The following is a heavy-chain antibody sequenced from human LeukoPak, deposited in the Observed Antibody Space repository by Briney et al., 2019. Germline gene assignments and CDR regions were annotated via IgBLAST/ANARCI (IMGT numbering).Heavy chain of an antibody. CDR3: ARGSSSGYYPIDY. D-gene: IGHD3-22*01. CDR1: GGSISSGGYS. CDR2: INHTGST. V-gene: IGHV4-34*01. J-gene: IGHJ4*02. Sequence: SETLSLTCAVSGGSISSGGYSWSWIRQPPGKGLEWIGEINHTGSTNYNPSLKSRVTISEDTSKNQFSLKVSSVTAADTAVYYCARGSSSGYYPIDYWGQGTLVTVSS.